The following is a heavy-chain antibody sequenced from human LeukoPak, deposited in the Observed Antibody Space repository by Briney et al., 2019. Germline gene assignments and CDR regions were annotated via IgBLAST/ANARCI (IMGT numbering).Heavy chain of an antibody. CDR1: GYTFTGYY. Sequence: ASVKVSCKASGYTFTGYYMHWVRQAPGQGLEWMGWINPNSGGTNYAQKFQGRVTMTRDTSISTAYMELSRLRSDDTAVYYCARDNNDSSGYYYDWFDPWGQGTLVTVSS. J-gene: IGHJ5*02. D-gene: IGHD3-22*01. CDR3: ARDNNDSSGYYYDWFDP. V-gene: IGHV1-2*02. CDR2: INPNSGGT.